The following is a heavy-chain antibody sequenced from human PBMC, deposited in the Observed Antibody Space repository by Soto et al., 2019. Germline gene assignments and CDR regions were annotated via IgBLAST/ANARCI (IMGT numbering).Heavy chain of an antibody. CDR2: IYYSGST. CDR3: ARGGKRLRYFDWLSSSPYMDV. CDR1: GGSISSYY. D-gene: IGHD3-9*01. J-gene: IGHJ6*03. V-gene: IGHV4-59*01. Sequence: SETLSLTCTVSGGSISSYYWSWIRQPPGKGLEWIGYIYYSGSTNYNPSLKSRVTISVDTSKNQFSLKLSSVTAADTAVYYCARGGKRLRYFDWLSSSPYMDVWGKGTTVTVSS.